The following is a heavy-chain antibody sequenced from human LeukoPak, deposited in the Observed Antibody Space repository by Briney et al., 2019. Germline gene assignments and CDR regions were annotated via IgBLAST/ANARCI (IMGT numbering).Heavy chain of an antibody. Sequence: GGSLRLSCAASGFTFSSYWMHWVRQAPGKGLVWVSRINSDGSSTNYADSVKGRFTISRDNAKNTLYLQMNSLRAEDTAVYYCARDKRVPMVATDYYYYYGMDVWGRGTTVTVSS. CDR3: ARDKRVPMVATDYYYYYGMDV. CDR2: INSDGSST. V-gene: IGHV3-74*01. CDR1: GFTFSSYW. D-gene: IGHD5-12*01. J-gene: IGHJ6*02.